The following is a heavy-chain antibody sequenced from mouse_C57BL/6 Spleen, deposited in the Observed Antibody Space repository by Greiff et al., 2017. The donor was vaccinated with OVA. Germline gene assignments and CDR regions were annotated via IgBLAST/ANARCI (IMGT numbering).Heavy chain of an antibody. Sequence: QVQLQQPGAELVMPGASVKLSCKASGYTFTSYWMHWVKQRPGQGLEWIGEIDPSDSYTNYNQKFKGKSTLTVDKSSSTAYIQLSSLTSEDSAVYYCAKAYYYGISLGYFDVWGTGTTVTVSS. D-gene: IGHD1-1*01. CDR1: GYTFTSYW. V-gene: IGHV1-69*01. J-gene: IGHJ1*03. CDR2: IDPSDSYT. CDR3: AKAYYYGISLGYFDV.